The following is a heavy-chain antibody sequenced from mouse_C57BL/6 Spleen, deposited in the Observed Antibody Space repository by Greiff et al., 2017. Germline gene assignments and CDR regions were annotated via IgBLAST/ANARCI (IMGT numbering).Heavy chain of an antibody. D-gene: IGHD2-5*01. J-gene: IGHJ2*01. V-gene: IGHV5-12*01. CDR2: ISNGGGST. CDR1: GFTFSDYY. CDR3: ARQRDSNYFDY. Sequence: EVQLVESGGGLVQPGGSLKLSCAASGFTFSDYYMYWVRQTPEKRLEWVAYISNGGGSTYYPDTVKGRFTISRDNAKNTLYLQMSRLKSEDTAMYYCARQRDSNYFDYWGQGTTRTVSS.